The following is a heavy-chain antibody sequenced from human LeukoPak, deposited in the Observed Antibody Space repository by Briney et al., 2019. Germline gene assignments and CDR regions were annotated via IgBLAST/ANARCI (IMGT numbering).Heavy chain of an antibody. CDR2: INYSGTT. CDR1: GGAISSDNFY. Sequence: PSETLSLTCTVSGGAISSDNFYWGWIRQPPGKGLEWIASINYSGTTYCNPSLNSRATISVDTSKTHFSLRLSSITAADTAVYYCARLSDFWGQEILVTVSS. J-gene: IGHJ4*02. CDR3: ARLSDF. V-gene: IGHV4-39*01.